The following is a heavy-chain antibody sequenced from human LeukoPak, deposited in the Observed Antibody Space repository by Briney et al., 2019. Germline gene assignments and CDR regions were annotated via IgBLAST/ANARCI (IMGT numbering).Heavy chain of an antibody. V-gene: IGHV4-34*01. CDR3: ARGKGIAARLYYYYGMDV. CDR2: INHSGST. Sequence: PSETLSLTCAVYGGSFSGYYWSWIRQPPGKGLEWIGEINHSGSTNYNPSLKSRVTISVDTPKNQFSLKLSSVTAADTAVYYCARGKGIAARLYYYYGMDVWGQGTTVTVSS. CDR1: GGSFSGYY. D-gene: IGHD6-6*01. J-gene: IGHJ6*02.